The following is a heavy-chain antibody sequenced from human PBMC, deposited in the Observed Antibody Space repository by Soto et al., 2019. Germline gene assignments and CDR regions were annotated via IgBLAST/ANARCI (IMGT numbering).Heavy chain of an antibody. CDR2: IYYSGST. D-gene: IGHD3-3*01. V-gene: IGHV4-59*01. J-gene: IGHJ5*02. CDR3: ARGGVPFWSGYNRWFDP. CDR1: GGSISSYY. Sequence: SETLSLTCTVSGGSISSYYWSWIRQPPGKGLEWIGYIYYSGSTNYNPSLKSRVTISVDTSKNQFSLKLSSVTAADTAVYYCARGGVPFWSGYNRWFDPRGQGTLVTVSS.